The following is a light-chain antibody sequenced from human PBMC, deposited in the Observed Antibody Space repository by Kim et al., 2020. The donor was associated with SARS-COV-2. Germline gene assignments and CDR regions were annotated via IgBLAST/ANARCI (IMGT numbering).Light chain of an antibody. Sequence: SVKLTSTLSSGDSSDAIAWHQQQPEKGPRYLMKLNSDGSHSKGDGIPDRFSGSSSGAERYLTISSLQSEDEADYYCQTWGTGIHWVFGGGTKLTVL. CDR3: QTWGTGIHWV. CDR2: LNSDGSH. J-gene: IGLJ3*02. CDR1: SGDSSDA. V-gene: IGLV4-69*01.